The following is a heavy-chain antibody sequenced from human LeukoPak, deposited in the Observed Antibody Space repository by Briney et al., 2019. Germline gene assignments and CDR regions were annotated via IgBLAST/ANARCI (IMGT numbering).Heavy chain of an antibody. J-gene: IGHJ4*02. V-gene: IGHV3-23*01. CDR3: AKQLGYCSDGSCYFPY. CDR1: GFTLSIYA. CDR2: ISGSGGNT. D-gene: IGHD2-15*01. Sequence: GGSLRLSCAASGFTLSIYAMTWVRQAPGKGLEWVSAISGSGGNTNYADSVQGRFTISRDNSKSTLCLQMNSLRAEDTAVYYCAKQLGYCSDGSCYFPYWGQGTLVTVSS.